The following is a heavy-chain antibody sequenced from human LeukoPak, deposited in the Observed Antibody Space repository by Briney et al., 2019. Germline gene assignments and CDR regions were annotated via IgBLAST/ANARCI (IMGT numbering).Heavy chain of an antibody. V-gene: IGHV3-23*01. Sequence: GGSLRLSCAASGFTFSSYAMSWVRQAPGKGLEWVSTFSGSGGSTHYADSVKGRFTISRDNSKNTLYLQMNSLRAEDTAVYYCAELGITMIGGVWGKGTTVTISS. CDR2: FSGSGGST. CDR3: AELGITMIGGV. CDR1: GFTFSSYA. D-gene: IGHD3-10*02. J-gene: IGHJ6*04.